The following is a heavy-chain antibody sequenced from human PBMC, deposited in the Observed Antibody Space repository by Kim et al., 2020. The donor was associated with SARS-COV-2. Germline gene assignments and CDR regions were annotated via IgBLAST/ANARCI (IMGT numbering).Heavy chain of an antibody. V-gene: IGHV7-4-1*02. D-gene: IGHD1-1*01. Sequence: NPTYARGFTGRFVFSLDTSVSTAYLQISSLKAEDTAVYYCARNEADAFDIWGQGTMVTVSS. CDR3: ARNEADAFDI. J-gene: IGHJ3*02. CDR2: NP.